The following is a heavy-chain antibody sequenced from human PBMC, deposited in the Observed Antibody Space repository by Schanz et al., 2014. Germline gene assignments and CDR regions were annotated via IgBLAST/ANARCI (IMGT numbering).Heavy chain of an antibody. CDR2: INNSGST. CDR3: ARDERDLPRSLFVF. Sequence: QVQLQESGPGLVKPSGTLSLTCAVSGGFTSSINWWSWVRQSPGTGLEWIGEINNSGSTNYNPSLKSRVPIPLDKSKSQFSLTLNAVTAADTAVYYCARDERDLPRSLFVFWGQGTLVTVSS. V-gene: IGHV4-4*02. D-gene: IGHD2-2*01. CDR1: GGFTSSINW. J-gene: IGHJ4*02.